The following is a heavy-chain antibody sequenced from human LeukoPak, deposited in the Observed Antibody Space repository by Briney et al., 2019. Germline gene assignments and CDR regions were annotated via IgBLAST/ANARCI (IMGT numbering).Heavy chain of an antibody. V-gene: IGHV4-59*01. CDR2: IDYRGST. J-gene: IGHJ3*02. D-gene: IGHD5-12*01. CDR1: NDSISNYY. Sequence: SETLSLTCTVSNDSISNYYWSWIRQPPGKGLEWIAYIDYRGSTTNNPSLRRRITISVDTSRNQFSLKLRSVTAADTAVYYCARSRSGYGYEHGAFEIWGQGTMVTVSS. CDR3: ARSRSGYGYEHGAFEI.